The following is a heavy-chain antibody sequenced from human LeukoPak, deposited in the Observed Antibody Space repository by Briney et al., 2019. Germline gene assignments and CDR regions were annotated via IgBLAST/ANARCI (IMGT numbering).Heavy chain of an antibody. Sequence: SETLSLTCTVSGGSVSSGSYYWSWVRPPPGKGLEWIGYIYYSGSTNYNPSLKSRVTVSVDTSKNQFSLKLSSVTAADTAVYYCARVRHIVVVTAREADGFDIWGQGTMVTVSS. V-gene: IGHV4-61*01. D-gene: IGHD2-21*02. CDR2: IYYSGST. CDR1: GGSVSSGSYY. J-gene: IGHJ3*02. CDR3: ARVRHIVVVTAREADGFDI.